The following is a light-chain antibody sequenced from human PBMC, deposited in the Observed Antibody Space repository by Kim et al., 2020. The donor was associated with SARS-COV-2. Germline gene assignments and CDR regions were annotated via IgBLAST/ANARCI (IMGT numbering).Light chain of an antibody. J-gene: IGLJ2*01. CDR1: SLRSYY. V-gene: IGLV3-19*01. CDR3: NSRDSNDNVV. Sequence: VALGQTVRITGQGDSLRSYYATWYQQKPGQAPILVIYGKNNRPSGIPDRCSGSSSGNTASLTITGTQAGDEADYYCNSRDSNDNVVFGGGTQLTVL. CDR2: GKN.